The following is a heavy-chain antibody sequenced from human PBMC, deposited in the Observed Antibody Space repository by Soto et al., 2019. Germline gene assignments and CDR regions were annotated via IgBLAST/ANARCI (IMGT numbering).Heavy chain of an antibody. CDR2: IYYSGST. Sequence: SETLSLTCTVSGGSISRDGDYWSWIRQHPGQGLEWIGYIYYSGSTYYNPSLKSRVTISVDTSRNQFSLKVISVTAADTAVYYCVRTMIREVNHMVFYYWGQGTLVTVSS. CDR3: VRTMIREVNHMVFYY. V-gene: IGHV4-31*03. D-gene: IGHD3-10*01. CDR1: GGSISRDGDY. J-gene: IGHJ4*02.